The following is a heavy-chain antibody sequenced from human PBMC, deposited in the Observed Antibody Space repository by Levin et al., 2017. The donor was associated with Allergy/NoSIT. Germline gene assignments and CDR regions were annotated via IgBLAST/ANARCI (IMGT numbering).Heavy chain of an antibody. Sequence: GGSLRLSCAASGFTFSSYWMHWVRQAPGKGLVWVSRINSDGSSTSYADSVKGRFTISRDNAKNTLYLQMNSLRAEDTAVYYCARAWGGYCSSTSCYGFDYWGQGTLVTVSS. CDR1: GFTFSSYW. CDR3: ARAWGGYCSSTSCYGFDY. V-gene: IGHV3-74*01. J-gene: IGHJ4*02. D-gene: IGHD2-2*01. CDR2: INSDGSST.